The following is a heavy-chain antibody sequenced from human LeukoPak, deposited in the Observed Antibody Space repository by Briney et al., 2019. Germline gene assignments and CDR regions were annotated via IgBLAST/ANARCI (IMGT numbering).Heavy chain of an antibody. Sequence: GGSLRPSCAASGFTFSSYSMNWVRQAPGKGLEWVSSISSSSSYIYYADSVKGRFTISRDNAKNSLYLQMNSLRAEDTAVYYCARDRIAVAAPFDYWGQGTLVTVSS. CDR2: ISSSSSYI. J-gene: IGHJ4*02. D-gene: IGHD6-19*01. CDR3: ARDRIAVAAPFDY. CDR1: GFTFSSYS. V-gene: IGHV3-21*01.